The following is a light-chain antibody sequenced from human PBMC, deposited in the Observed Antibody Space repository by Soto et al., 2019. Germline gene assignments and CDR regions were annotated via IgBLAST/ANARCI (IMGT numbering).Light chain of an antibody. CDR2: AFS. CDR3: SSYTRSSVVV. V-gene: IGLV2-14*01. J-gene: IGLJ2*01. CDR1: ISDVGGYNF. Sequence: QSALTQPASVSGSPGQSITISCTGTISDVGGYNFVSWYQQHPGKAPKLMIYAFSNRPSGVSNRFSGSKSGNTASLTISGLQTEDEADYYCSSYTRSSVVVFGGGTKLTGL.